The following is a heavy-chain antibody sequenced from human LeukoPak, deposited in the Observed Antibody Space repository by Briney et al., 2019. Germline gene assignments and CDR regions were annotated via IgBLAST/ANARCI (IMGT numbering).Heavy chain of an antibody. V-gene: IGHV3-30*19. Sequence: PGGSLRLSCAASGFTFSSHPMHWVRQAPGKGLEWVAVIPYDGTYKYYADSVKGRFTISRDNSKNTLYLHMNSLRGDDTSVYYCARNPTEGDGHYYGMDVWGQGTTVTVSS. J-gene: IGHJ6*02. CDR3: ARNPTEGDGHYYGMDV. CDR1: GFTFSSHP. D-gene: IGHD5-24*01. CDR2: IPYDGTYK.